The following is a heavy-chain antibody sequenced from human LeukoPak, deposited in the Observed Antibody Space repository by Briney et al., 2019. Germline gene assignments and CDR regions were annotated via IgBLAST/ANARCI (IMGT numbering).Heavy chain of an antibody. CDR2: INHSGST. J-gene: IGHJ6*04. Sequence: SETLSLTCAVYGGSLSGYYWSWIRQPPGKGLEWIGEINHSGSTNYNPSLKSRVTISVDMSKNQFSLKLSSVTAADTAVYYCARRLAVASPGYYGLDVWGKATTVTVSS. CDR1: GGSLSGYY. D-gene: IGHD6-19*01. CDR3: ARRLAVASPGYYGLDV. V-gene: IGHV4-34*01.